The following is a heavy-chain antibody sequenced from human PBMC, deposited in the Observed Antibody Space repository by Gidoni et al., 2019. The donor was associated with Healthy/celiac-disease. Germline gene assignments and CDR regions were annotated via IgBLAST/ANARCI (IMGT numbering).Heavy chain of an antibody. CDR1: GGSISSYY. J-gene: IGHJ6*02. CDR2: IYYSGST. CDR3: AGGSGSSGWYYYGMDV. V-gene: IGHV4-59*01. Sequence: QVQLQESGPGLVQPSETLSLTCTVSGGSISSYYWSWIRQPPGKGLEWIGYIYYSGSTNYNPSLKSRVTISVDTSKNQFSLKLSSVTAADTAVYYCAGGSGSSGWYYYGMDVWGQGTTVTVSS. D-gene: IGHD6-19*01.